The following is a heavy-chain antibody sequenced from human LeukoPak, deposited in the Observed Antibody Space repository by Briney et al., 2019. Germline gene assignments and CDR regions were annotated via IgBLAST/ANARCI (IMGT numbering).Heavy chain of an antibody. CDR2: IYTGDSDT. CDR3: ARQDILTGYPRAYFDY. V-gene: IGHV5-51*01. D-gene: IGHD3-9*01. CDR1: GYRFTSYW. J-gene: IGHJ4*02. Sequence: GASLKISCKGSGYRFTSYWIGWVRQMPGGGLEWMGIIYTGDSDTRYSPSFKGQVTISVDKSISTSYLQWSSLNASDTAMYYCARQDILTGYPRAYFDYWGQGTLVTVSS.